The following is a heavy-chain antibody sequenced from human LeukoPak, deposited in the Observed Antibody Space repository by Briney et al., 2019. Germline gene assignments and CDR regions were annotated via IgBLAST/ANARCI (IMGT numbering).Heavy chain of an antibody. CDR1: GFTFSSYA. CDR2: ISYDGSNK. CDR3: VCDPIKGPIDCSDYLNGFDY. J-gene: IGHJ4*02. D-gene: IGHD3-22*01. V-gene: IGHV3-30-3*01. Sequence: GGSLRLSCAASGFTFSSYAMHWVRQAPGKGLEWVAVISYDGSNKYYADSVKGRFTISRDNSKNTLYLQMNSLRAEDTAVYYCVCDPIKGPIDCSDYLNGFDYWGQGPLVTVSS.